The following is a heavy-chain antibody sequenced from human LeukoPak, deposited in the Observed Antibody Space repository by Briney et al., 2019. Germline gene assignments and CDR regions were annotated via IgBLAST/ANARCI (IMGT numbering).Heavy chain of an antibody. CDR2: IRYDGSNK. CDR1: GFTFGDYA. Sequence: GGSLRLSCTASGFTFGDYAMSWVRQPPGKGLEWVAFIRYDGSNKYYADSVKGRFTISRDNSKNTLYLQMDSLRAEDTAVYYCAKGMTVFGVVISTYFHYWGQGTLVTVSS. D-gene: IGHD3-3*01. J-gene: IGHJ4*02. CDR3: AKGMTVFGVVISTYFHY. V-gene: IGHV3-30*02.